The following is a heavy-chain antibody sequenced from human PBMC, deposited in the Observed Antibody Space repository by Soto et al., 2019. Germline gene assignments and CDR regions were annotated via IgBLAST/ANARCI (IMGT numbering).Heavy chain of an antibody. CDR3: AKGRLLFLEWLSNKYYFDY. Sequence: EVQLLESGGGLVQPGGSLRLSCAASGFTFSSYAMSWVRQAPGKGLEWVSAISGSGGSTYYADSVKGRFTISRDNSKNTLYLQMNSLRAEDTAVYYCAKGRLLFLEWLSNKYYFDYWGQGTLVTVSS. CDR1: GFTFSSYA. CDR2: ISGSGGST. J-gene: IGHJ4*02. D-gene: IGHD3-3*01. V-gene: IGHV3-23*01.